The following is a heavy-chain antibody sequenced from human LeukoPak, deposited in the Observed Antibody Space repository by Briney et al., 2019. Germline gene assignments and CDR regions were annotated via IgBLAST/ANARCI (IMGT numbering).Heavy chain of an antibody. CDR2: ISGSGGST. CDR1: GFTFSSYG. J-gene: IGHJ4*02. CDR3: ARLSGYDWESFYDY. Sequence: GGSLRLSCAASGFTFSSYGMSWVRQAPGKGLEWVSAISGSGGSTYYADSVKGRFTISRDNSKNTLYLQMNSLRAEDTAMYYCARLSGYDWESFYDYWGQGTLVTVAS. D-gene: IGHD5-12*01. V-gene: IGHV3-23*01.